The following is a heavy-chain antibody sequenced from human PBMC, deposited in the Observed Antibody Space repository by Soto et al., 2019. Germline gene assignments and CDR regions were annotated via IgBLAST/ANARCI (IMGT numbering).Heavy chain of an antibody. CDR2: VYSSGGT. CDR3: ARGQRFSDWFDP. J-gene: IGHJ5*02. D-gene: IGHD3-3*01. Sequence: SETLSLTCTVSGGSMSSYYWTWIRQPAGKGLKWIGRVYSSGGTHYNPSLESRVTISLDTSKNQFSLRLLSVTDADTAVYYCARGQRFSDWFDPWGQGTLVTVSS. V-gene: IGHV4-4*07. CDR1: GGSMSSYY.